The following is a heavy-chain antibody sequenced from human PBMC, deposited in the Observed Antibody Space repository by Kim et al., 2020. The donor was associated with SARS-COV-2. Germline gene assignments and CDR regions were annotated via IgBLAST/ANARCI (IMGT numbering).Heavy chain of an antibody. CDR1: GYSFTSYW. Sequence: GESLKISCKGSGYSFTSYWISWVRQMPGKGLEWMGRIDPSDSYTNYSPSFQGHVTISADKSISTTYLQWSSLKASDTAMYYCARHGIVVPTNSEATYYYYGMDVWGQGTTVTVSS. CDR2: IDPSDSYT. V-gene: IGHV5-10-1*01. J-gene: IGHJ6*02. CDR3: ARHGIVVPTNSEATYYYYGMDV. D-gene: IGHD3-22*01.